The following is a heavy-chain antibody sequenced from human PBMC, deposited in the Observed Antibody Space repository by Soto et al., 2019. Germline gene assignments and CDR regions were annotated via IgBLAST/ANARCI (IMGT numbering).Heavy chain of an antibody. Sequence: EVQLLESGGGLVQPGGSLRLSCAASGFTFTDYALSWVRQAPGKGLEWVATISGIGGSTYLADSVKGRLSISRDNSKNTLFLQMDSLRPEDTAVYYCANWGKSGSYFWGQGTLVTVSS. D-gene: IGHD1-26*01. CDR3: ANWGKSGSYF. CDR1: GFTFTDYA. V-gene: IGHV3-23*01. J-gene: IGHJ4*02. CDR2: ISGIGGST.